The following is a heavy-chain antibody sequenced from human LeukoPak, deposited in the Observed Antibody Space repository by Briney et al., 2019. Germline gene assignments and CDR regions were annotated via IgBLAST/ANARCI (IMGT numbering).Heavy chain of an antibody. CDR3: ARAYQRLGGLSFPDS. J-gene: IGHJ5*01. D-gene: IGHD3-16*02. CDR1: GYTFTNYA. V-gene: IGHV7-4-1*02. Sequence: ASVKVSCKASGYTFTNYAMNWVRQAPGQGLEWMGWINPNTGNPTYAQGFTGRFVFSLDTSVTTTYLQISGLKAEDTAVYYCARAYQRLGGLSFPDSWGQGTLVTVSS. CDR2: INPNTGNP.